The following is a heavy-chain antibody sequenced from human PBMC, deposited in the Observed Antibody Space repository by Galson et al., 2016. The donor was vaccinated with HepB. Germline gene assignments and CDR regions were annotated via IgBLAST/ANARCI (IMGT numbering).Heavy chain of an antibody. CDR2: ISGSGGST. Sequence: SLRLSCAVSAGTFKNYAMNWVRQAPGKGLEWVAAISGSGGSTSYEDSVRGRFTISRDNSKNTLFLRMNSVGVEDTAVYFCATWEPTTGEYSRHWGQGTLVTVSS. J-gene: IGHJ1*01. CDR3: ATWEPTTGEYSRH. D-gene: IGHD1-26*01. CDR1: AGTFKNYA. V-gene: IGHV3-23*01.